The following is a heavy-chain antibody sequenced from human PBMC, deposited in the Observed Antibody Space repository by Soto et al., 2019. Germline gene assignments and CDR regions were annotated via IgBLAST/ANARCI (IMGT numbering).Heavy chain of an antibody. Sequence: EGSLRLSCAASGFTFSSYSMNWVRQAPGKGLEWVSSISSSSSYIYYADSVKGRFTISRDNAKNSLYLQMNSLRAEDTAVYYCARDGVLRFLESHGGDWFDPWGQGTLVTVSS. CDR1: GFTFSSYS. CDR3: ARDGVLRFLESHGGDWFDP. V-gene: IGHV3-21*01. J-gene: IGHJ5*02. D-gene: IGHD3-3*01. CDR2: ISSSSSYI.